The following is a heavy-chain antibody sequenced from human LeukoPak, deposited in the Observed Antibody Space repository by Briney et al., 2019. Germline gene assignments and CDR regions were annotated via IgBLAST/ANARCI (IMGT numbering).Heavy chain of an antibody. V-gene: IGHV3-23*01. CDR3: AKGYSYGQINYFDY. CDR1: GFTFSSYA. Sequence: PGGSLRHSCAASGFTFSSYAMSWVRQAPGKGLEWVSAISGSGGSTYYADSVKGRFTISRDNSKNTLYLQMNSLRAEDTAVYYCAKGYSYGQINYFDYWGQGTLVTVSS. D-gene: IGHD5-18*01. J-gene: IGHJ4*02. CDR2: ISGSGGST.